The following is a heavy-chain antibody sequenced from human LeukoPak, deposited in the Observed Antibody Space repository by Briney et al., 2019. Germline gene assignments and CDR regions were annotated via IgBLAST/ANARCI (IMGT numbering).Heavy chain of an antibody. Sequence: GGSLRLSCAASGFTFSSYATSWVRQAPGKGLEWVAFIRYDGSNKYYADSVKGRFTISRDNSKNTLYLQMNSLRAEDTAVYYCAKLTYGDYVSVDYWGQGTLVTVSS. D-gene: IGHD4-17*01. CDR1: GFTFSSYA. CDR2: IRYDGSNK. V-gene: IGHV3-30*02. J-gene: IGHJ4*02. CDR3: AKLTYGDYVSVDY.